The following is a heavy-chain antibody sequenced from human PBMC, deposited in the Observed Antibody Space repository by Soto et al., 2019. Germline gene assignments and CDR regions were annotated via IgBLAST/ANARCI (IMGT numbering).Heavy chain of an antibody. Sequence: PSETLSLTCTVSGGSISSSSYYWGWIRQPPGKGLEWIGSIYYSGSTYYNPSLKSRVTISVDTSKNQFSLKLSSVTAADTAVYYCARPKKTNLTGYPLGAFDIWGQGTMVTVSS. CDR2: IYYSGST. CDR1: GGSISSSSYY. D-gene: IGHD3-9*01. V-gene: IGHV4-39*01. J-gene: IGHJ3*02. CDR3: ARPKKTNLTGYPLGAFDI.